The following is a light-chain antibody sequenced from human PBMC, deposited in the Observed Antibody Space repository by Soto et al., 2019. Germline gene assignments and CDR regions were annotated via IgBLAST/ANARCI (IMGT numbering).Light chain of an antibody. V-gene: IGKV1-39*01. CDR2: GAS. Sequence: IQMTQSQSSLSASVGARFNINCRASQSISIYLNWYQLTPGKAPNLLMYGASYLKSGVPTRFSGSGSGTDFTLTISSLQPEDFAIYYCQQTYTTPEITCGQGTQREIK. CDR1: QSISIY. CDR3: QQTYTTPEIT. J-gene: IGKJ5*01.